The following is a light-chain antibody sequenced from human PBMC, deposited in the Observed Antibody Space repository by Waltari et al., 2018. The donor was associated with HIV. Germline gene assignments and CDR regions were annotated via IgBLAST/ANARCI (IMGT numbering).Light chain of an antibody. CDR3: QQYFVTPFT. V-gene: IGKV4-1*01. Sequence: DIVMTQSPDSLPVSRGERATINCKSSQSVLYISNNQNYLAWYQQKPGQPPKLLIYWASTRESGVPDRFSGSGSGTDFTLTISSLQAEDVAVYYCQQYFVTPFTFGGGTKIQIK. CDR1: QSVLYISNNQNY. CDR2: WAS. J-gene: IGKJ4*01.